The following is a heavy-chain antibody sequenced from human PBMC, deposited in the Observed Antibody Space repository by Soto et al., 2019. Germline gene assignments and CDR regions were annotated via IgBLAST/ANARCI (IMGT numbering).Heavy chain of an antibody. Sequence: QVQLVQSGAEVKKPGSSVKVSCKASGGTFSSYAISWVRQAPGQGLEWMGGIIPIFGTANYAQKFQGRVTIAADESTSTAYMELSSLRSEDTAVYYCARGPTVGFNPNNWFDPWGQGTLVTVSS. CDR1: GGTFSSYA. CDR2: IIPIFGTA. J-gene: IGHJ5*02. V-gene: IGHV1-69*01. D-gene: IGHD3-10*01. CDR3: ARGPTVGFNPNNWFDP.